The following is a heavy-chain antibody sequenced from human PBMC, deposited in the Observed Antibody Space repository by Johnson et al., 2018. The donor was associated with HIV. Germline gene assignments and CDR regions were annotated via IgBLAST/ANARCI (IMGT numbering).Heavy chain of an antibody. Sequence: QVQLVESGGGVVQPGRSLRLSCAASGFTFSSYGIHWVRQAPGKGLEWVAIISYDGSNKYYADSVKGRFTISRDNSKNTLYLQMNSLRAEDTAVYYCAKVGATVITPRGEAFDIWGQGTMVTVSS. CDR3: AKVGATVITPRGEAFDI. CDR1: GFTFSSYG. V-gene: IGHV3-30*18. CDR2: ISYDGSNK. D-gene: IGHD4-23*01. J-gene: IGHJ3*02.